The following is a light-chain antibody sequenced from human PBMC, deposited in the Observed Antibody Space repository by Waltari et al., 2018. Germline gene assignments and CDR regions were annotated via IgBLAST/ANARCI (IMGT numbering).Light chain of an antibody. CDR1: SGHSSNI. V-gene: IGLV4-69*01. CDR2: VNSDGSH. Sequence: QLVLTQSPSASASLRASVKLPCTLSSGHSSNIIAWHQQQPEKGPRYLMKVNSDGSHSKGDEIPDRFSGSSSGAERYLTISSLQSEDEADYYCQTGGHGTWVFGGGTKLTVL. J-gene: IGLJ3*02. CDR3: QTGGHGTWV.